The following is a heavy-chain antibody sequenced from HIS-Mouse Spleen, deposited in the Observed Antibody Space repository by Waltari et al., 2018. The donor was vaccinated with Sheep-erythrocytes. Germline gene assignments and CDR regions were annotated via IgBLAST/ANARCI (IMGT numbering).Heavy chain of an antibody. Sequence: KKPGASVKVSCKASGYTFTGYYMHWVRQAPGQGLEWMGWINPNSGGTNYAQKFQGRVTMTRDTAISTAYMELSRLRSDDTAVYYCATLPHWPGTTPNSPLIYDDYWGQGTLVTVSS. D-gene: IGHD1-7*01. CDR3: ATLPHWPGTTPNSPLIYDDY. CDR1: GYTFTGYY. CDR2: INPNSGGT. J-gene: IGHJ4*02. V-gene: IGHV1-2*02.